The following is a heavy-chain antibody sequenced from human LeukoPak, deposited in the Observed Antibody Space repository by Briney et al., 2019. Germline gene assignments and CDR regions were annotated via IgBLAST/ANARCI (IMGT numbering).Heavy chain of an antibody. D-gene: IGHD2-8*01. CDR3: ARGSIVLMVYARLSEYFQH. CDR1: GYTFTGYY. J-gene: IGHJ1*01. Sequence: ASVKVSCKTSGYTFTGYYMHWVRQAPGQGLEWMGWINPNSGGTNYAQKFQGRVTMTRDTSISTAYMELSRLRSDDTAVYYCARGSIVLMVYARLSEYFQHWGQGTLVTVSS. V-gene: IGHV1-2*02. CDR2: INPNSGGT.